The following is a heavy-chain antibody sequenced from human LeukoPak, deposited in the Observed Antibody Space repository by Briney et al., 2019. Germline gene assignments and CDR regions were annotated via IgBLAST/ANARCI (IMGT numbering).Heavy chain of an antibody. Sequence: AETLSLTCTVSVYFISICYYWGWIRQPPGKGLEAMGRRYHSGSTYYNPSLKRPVTISLDTPKQQLSMKMRRVTAADTAVYYCARDMTVTTNFAFDIWGQRTMATVSS. CDR2: RYHSGST. CDR1: VYFISICYY. CDR3: ARDMTVTTNFAFDI. D-gene: IGHD4-17*01. V-gene: IGHV4-38-2*02. J-gene: IGHJ3*02.